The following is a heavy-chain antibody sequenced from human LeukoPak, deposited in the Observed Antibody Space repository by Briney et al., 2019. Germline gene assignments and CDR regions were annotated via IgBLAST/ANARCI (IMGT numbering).Heavy chain of an antibody. CDR1: GFTFSSYA. CDR2: ISYDGSNK. J-gene: IGHJ4*02. D-gene: IGHD2-2*01. V-gene: IGHV3-30*04. CDR3: ARDLGSSTSLPNDY. Sequence: GGSLRLSCAASGFTFSSYAMHWVRQAPGKGLEWVAVISYDGSNKYYADSVKGRFTISRDNSKNTLYLQMNSLRAEDTAVYYCARDLGSSTSLPNDYWGQGTLVTVSS.